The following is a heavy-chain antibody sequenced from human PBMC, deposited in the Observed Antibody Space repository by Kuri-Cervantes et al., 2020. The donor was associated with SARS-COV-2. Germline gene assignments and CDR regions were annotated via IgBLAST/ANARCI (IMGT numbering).Heavy chain of an antibody. J-gene: IGHJ4*02. CDR2: IGTAGDT. Sequence: GGSLRLSCAASGFTFSSYDMHWVRQATGKGLEWVSAIGTAGDTYYPGSVKGRFTISRENAKNSLYLQMNSLRAEDTAVYYCAKDLRLLWFGELLYWGQGTLVTVSS. CDR3: AKDLRLLWFGELLY. D-gene: IGHD3-10*01. V-gene: IGHV3-13*01. CDR1: GFTFSSYD.